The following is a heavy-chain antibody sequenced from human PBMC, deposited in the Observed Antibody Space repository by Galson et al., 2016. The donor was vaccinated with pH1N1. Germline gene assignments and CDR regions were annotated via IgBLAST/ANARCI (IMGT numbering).Heavy chain of an antibody. V-gene: IGHV5-51*03. CDR3: ASHGTTVVSPGKYYRDMDV. J-gene: IGHJ6*03. D-gene: IGHD4-23*01. CDR1: GYSFTSYW. Sequence: QSGAEVKKPGESLKISCKGSGYSFTSYWIGWVRQMPGKGLEWMGIIHPGDSDTRYSPSFQGQVTISADKSISTAYLQWSSLKAADTAMYYCASHGTTVVSPGKYYRDMDVWGKGTTVPVSS. CDR2: IHPGDSDT.